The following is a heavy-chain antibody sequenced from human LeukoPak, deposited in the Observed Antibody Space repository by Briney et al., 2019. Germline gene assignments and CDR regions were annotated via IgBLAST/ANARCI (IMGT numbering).Heavy chain of an antibody. CDR2: IIPIFGTA. V-gene: IGHV1-69*01. CDR1: GGTFSSYA. Sequence: SVKVSCKASGGTFSSYAISWVRQAPGQGLEWMGGIIPIFGTANYAQKFQGRVTITADESTSTAYMELSSLRSEDTAVYYCARDRSIFGVVISGAFDIWGQGTMVTVSS. CDR3: ARDRSIFGVVISGAFDI. J-gene: IGHJ3*02. D-gene: IGHD3-3*01.